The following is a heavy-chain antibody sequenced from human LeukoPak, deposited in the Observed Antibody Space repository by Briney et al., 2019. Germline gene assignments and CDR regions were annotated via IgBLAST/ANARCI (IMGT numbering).Heavy chain of an antibody. V-gene: IGHV3-74*01. CDR2: ISHDGII. J-gene: IGHJ4*02. D-gene: IGHD5-24*01. Sequence: GGSLRLSCAASDFDFSSHAMTWVRRTPGKGLVWVSRISHDGIISYADSVKGRFTISRDNAKNTLTLQMNSLRVEDTAVYFCARDWVYKIDYWGRGTLVTVSS. CDR1: DFDFSSHA. CDR3: ARDWVYKIDY.